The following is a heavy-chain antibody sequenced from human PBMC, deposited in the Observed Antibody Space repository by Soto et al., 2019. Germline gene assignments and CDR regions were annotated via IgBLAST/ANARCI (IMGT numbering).Heavy chain of an antibody. CDR3: ARRGRCSGGSCYGPSGWAFDI. CDR2: INHSGST. Sequence: QVQLQQWGAGLLKPSETLSLTCAVYGGSFSGYYWSWIRQPPGKGLEWIGEINHSGSTNYNPSLKSRVTISVDTSKNQFSLKLSSVTAADTAVYYCARRGRCSGGSCYGPSGWAFDIWGQGTMVTVSS. V-gene: IGHV4-34*01. J-gene: IGHJ3*02. CDR1: GGSFSGYY. D-gene: IGHD2-15*01.